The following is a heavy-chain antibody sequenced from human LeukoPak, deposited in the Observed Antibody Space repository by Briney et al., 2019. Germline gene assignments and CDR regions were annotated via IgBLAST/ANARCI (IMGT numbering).Heavy chain of an antibody. Sequence: ASVKVSCKASGYTFTSYGISWVQQAPGQGLKWMGWISAYNGNTNYAQKLQGRVTMTTDTSTSTAYMELRSLRSDDTAVYYCARGSRSGWYFWFDPWGQGTLVTVSS. D-gene: IGHD6-19*01. V-gene: IGHV1-18*01. CDR1: GYTFTSYG. CDR3: ARGSRSGWYFWFDP. J-gene: IGHJ5*02. CDR2: ISAYNGNT.